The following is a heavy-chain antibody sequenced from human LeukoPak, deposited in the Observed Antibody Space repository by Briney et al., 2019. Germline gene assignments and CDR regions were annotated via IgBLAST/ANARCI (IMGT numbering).Heavy chain of an antibody. D-gene: IGHD1-26*01. V-gene: IGHV3-21*01. J-gene: IGHJ3*02. CDR2: ISSSSSYI. CDR1: GFTFSSYS. Sequence: GGSLRLSCAASGFTFSSYSMNWVRRAPGKGLEWVSSISSSSSYIYYADSVKGRFTISRDNAKNSLYLQMNSLRAEDTAVYYCARAVVGATTPGAFDIWGQGTMVTVSS. CDR3: ARAVVGATTPGAFDI.